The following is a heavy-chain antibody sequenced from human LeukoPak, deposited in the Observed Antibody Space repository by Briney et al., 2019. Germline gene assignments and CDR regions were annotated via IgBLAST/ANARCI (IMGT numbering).Heavy chain of an antibody. J-gene: IGHJ3*02. CDR3: AREVGGSAFDI. Sequence: GGSLRLSCAASGFTVSNNYMSWVRQAPGKGLEWVSIIYSGGSTYYADSVKGRFTISRHNSKITLYLQMNSLRAEDTAVYYCAREVGGSAFDIWGQGTMVTVSS. V-gene: IGHV3-53*04. D-gene: IGHD3-16*01. CDR2: IYSGGST. CDR1: GFTVSNNY.